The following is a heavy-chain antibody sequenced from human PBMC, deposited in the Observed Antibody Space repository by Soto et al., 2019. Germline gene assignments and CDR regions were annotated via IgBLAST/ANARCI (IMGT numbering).Heavy chain of an antibody. D-gene: IGHD4-17*01. CDR3: AKPAVTATVTPHTLDY. V-gene: IGHV3-30*18. Sequence: QAQLVESGGGVVQPGRSLRLSCAASGFTFSSYGMHWVRQAPGKGLEWVAVISYDGSNKYYADSVKGRFTISRDNSKNTLYLQMNSLRAEDTAVYYCAKPAVTATVTPHTLDYWGQGTLVTVSS. CDR2: ISYDGSNK. CDR1: GFTFSSYG. J-gene: IGHJ4*02.